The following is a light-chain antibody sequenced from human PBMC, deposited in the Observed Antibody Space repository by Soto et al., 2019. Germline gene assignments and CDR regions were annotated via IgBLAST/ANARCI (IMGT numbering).Light chain of an antibody. Sequence: QPVLTQSHSASASLGASVKLTCTLSSGHSSYAIAWHQQQPEKGPRYLMKLNSDGSHSKGDGIPDRFSGSSSGAERYLTISSLQSEDEADYYCQTWGTGPRVFGGGTKLTVL. J-gene: IGLJ3*02. CDR3: QTWGTGPRV. CDR1: SGHSSYA. CDR2: LNSDGSH. V-gene: IGLV4-69*01.